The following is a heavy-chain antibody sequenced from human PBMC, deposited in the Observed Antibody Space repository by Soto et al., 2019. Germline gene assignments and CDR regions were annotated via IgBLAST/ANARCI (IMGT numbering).Heavy chain of an antibody. V-gene: IGHV4-38-2*01. CDR3: ARVGPWVLFYCDSSPYSFGNWFGL. CDR2: IYHSGST. J-gene: IGHJ5*02. CDR1: SYTINSSYY. Sequence: SYTPSLTSAVSSYTINSSYYCGSLQQPPGKGLEWIGSIYHSGSTYYNPSLNSRVTLSIDMTNNHVSLILNSVTAADTAVYYCARVGPWVLFYCDSSPYSFGNWFGLWGQGTLVTVSS. D-gene: IGHD3-22*01.